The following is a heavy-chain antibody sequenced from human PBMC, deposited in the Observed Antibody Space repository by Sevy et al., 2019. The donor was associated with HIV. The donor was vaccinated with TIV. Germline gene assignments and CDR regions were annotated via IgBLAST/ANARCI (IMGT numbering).Heavy chain of an antibody. V-gene: IGHV1-18*01. CDR1: GYTFSSYG. CDR3: AGEGYYYRSGTYRPPNYYGMDV. D-gene: IGHD3-10*01. CDR2: ISDYNGYT. Sequence: ASVNVSCKASGYTFSSYGISWVRQAPGQGLEWMGWISDYNGYTNYAHKFQGRVTMSTEKSTRTAYMELRSLRSDDTAVYFCAGEGYYYRSGTYRPPNYYGMDVWGQGTAVTVSS. J-gene: IGHJ6*02.